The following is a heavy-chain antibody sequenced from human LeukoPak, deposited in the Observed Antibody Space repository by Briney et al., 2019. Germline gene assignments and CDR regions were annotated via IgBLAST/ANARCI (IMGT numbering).Heavy chain of an antibody. D-gene: IGHD3-22*01. V-gene: IGHV1-8*01. CDR2: MNPNTGRT. CDR3: ARLSQTPDYYSNGGYYYLGY. Sequence: ASVKVSCKASRYTLTSYDINWVREAAGQGLEWMGWMNPNTGRTGFAQKFQGRLTMTRDTSISTAYMELSRLRSEDTAVYYCARLSQTPDYYSNGGYYYLGYWGQGTPVTVSS. J-gene: IGHJ4*02. CDR1: RYTLTSYD.